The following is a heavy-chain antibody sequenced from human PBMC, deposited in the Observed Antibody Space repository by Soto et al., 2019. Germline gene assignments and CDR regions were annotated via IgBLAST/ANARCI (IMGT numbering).Heavy chain of an antibody. CDR3: VRTIAVAGPYAFDM. CDR2: ILSDGSKQ. D-gene: IGHD6-19*01. V-gene: IGHV3-30*04. Sequence: QVQLVESGGGVVQPGRSLRLSCAASRFTFSYYAMHWIRQAPGKGLEWLAVILSDGSKQYHAESVKGRFTISRDNSKSTLYLQMNSLRVEDSAVYYCVRTIAVAGPYAFDMWGQGKMVTVSS. CDR1: RFTFSYYA. J-gene: IGHJ3*02.